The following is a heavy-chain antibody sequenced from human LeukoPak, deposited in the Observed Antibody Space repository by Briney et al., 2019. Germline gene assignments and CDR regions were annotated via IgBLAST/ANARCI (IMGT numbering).Heavy chain of an antibody. CDR2: IYYSGST. D-gene: IGHD3-22*01. CDR3: ARTTYYYYDSSGYFDY. V-gene: IGHV4-59*01. CDR1: GGSISGNY. Sequence: SETLSLTCTVSGGSISGNYWSWIRQPPGEGLEWIGYIYYSGSTNYNPSLKSRVTISVDTSKNQFSLKLSSVTAADTAVYYCARTTYYYYDSSGYFDYWGQGTLVTVSS. J-gene: IGHJ4*02.